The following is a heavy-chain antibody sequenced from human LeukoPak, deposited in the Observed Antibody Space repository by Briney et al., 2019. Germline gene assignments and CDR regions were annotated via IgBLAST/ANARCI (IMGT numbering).Heavy chain of an antibody. Sequence: GRSLRLSCAASGFTFSSYGMHWVRQAPGKGLEWVAVIWYDGSNKYYADSVKGRFTISRDNSKNTLYLQMNSLRAEDTAVYYCARDRVAMVRGVISGFDYWGQGTLVTASS. CDR1: GFTFSSYG. CDR2: IWYDGSNK. D-gene: IGHD3-10*01. V-gene: IGHV3-33*08. J-gene: IGHJ4*02. CDR3: ARDRVAMVRGVISGFDY.